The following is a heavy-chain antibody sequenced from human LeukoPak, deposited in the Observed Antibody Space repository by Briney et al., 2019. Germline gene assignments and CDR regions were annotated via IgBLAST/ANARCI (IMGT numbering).Heavy chain of an antibody. Sequence: SVKVSCKASGGTFSSYAVSWVRQAPGQGLEWMGRIIPILGIANYAQKFQGRVTITADKSTSTAYMELSSLRSEDTAVYYCARVGGTDAFDIWGQETMVTVSS. V-gene: IGHV1-69*04. CDR2: IIPILGIA. CDR3: ARVGGTDAFDI. CDR1: GGTFSSYA. J-gene: IGHJ3*02. D-gene: IGHD3-16*01.